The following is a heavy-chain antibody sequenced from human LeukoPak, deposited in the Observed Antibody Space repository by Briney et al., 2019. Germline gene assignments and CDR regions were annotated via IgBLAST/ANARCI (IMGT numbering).Heavy chain of an antibody. J-gene: IGHJ3*02. CDR3: ARAYVDIVDTIEAFDI. V-gene: IGHV1-69*13. CDR2: IIPIFGTA. D-gene: IGHD5-12*01. Sequence: SVKVSCKASGGTFSSYAISWVRQAPGQGLEWMGGIIPIFGTANYAQKFQGRVTITADESTSTAYMELSSLRSEDTAVYYCARAYVDIVDTIEAFDIWGQGTMVTVSS. CDR1: GGTFSSYA.